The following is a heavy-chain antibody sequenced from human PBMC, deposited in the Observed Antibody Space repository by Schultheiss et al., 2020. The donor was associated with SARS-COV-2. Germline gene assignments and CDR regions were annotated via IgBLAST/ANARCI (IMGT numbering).Heavy chain of an antibody. CDR1: GYSIRSGYY. Sequence: SQTLSLTCAVSGYSIRSGYYWGWIRQPPGKGLEWIGSIYHSGYTYYNPSLKSRVTISVDTSKNQFSLKVSSVTAADTAVYYCARDTNLARGWFDPWGQGTLVTVSS. V-gene: IGHV4-38-2*02. D-gene: IGHD1-14*01. CDR3: ARDTNLARGWFDP. J-gene: IGHJ5*02. CDR2: IYHSGYT.